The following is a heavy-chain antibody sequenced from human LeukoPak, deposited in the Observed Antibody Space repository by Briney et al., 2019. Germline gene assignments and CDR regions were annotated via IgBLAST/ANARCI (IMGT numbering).Heavy chain of an antibody. D-gene: IGHD4-17*01. CDR1: GFTFSSYA. V-gene: IGHV3-30*04. CDR3: ARGSKSYGDYIRSRIHYFDY. J-gene: IGHJ4*02. CDR2: ISYDGSNK. Sequence: GRSLRLSCAASGFTFSSYAMHWVRQPPGKGLEWVAVISYDGSNKYYADSVKGRFTISRDNSKNTLYLQMNSLRAEDTAVYYCARGSKSYGDYIRSRIHYFDYWGQGTLVTVSS.